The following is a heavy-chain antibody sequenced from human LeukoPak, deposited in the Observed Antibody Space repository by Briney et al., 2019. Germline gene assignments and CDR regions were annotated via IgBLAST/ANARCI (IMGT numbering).Heavy chain of an antibody. D-gene: IGHD6-19*01. CDR3: ARSQWLAQDVFND. V-gene: IGHV4-59*01. J-gene: IGHJ3*01. CDR1: GGSITGSY. Sequence: PSETLSLTCTVSGGSITGSYWGWLRQAPGKGLEWIGVVHYSGSTDYNPSLKSRVTISIDTSQSQFSLRLSSVTAADTALYYCARSQWLAQDVFNDWGQGTMVTVSS. CDR2: VHYSGST.